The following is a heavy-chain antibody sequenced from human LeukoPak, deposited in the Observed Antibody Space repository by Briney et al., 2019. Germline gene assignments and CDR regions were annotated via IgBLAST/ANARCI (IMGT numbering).Heavy chain of an antibody. J-gene: IGHJ4*02. Sequence: GGSLRLSCAASGFTFSNYAIHWVRQAPGRGLEWVAAISYDGNSQHYGAPVKGRFTVSRDNSKNTVYLQINTLRTDDAAIYYCAKPYPTLTTSAVLDNWGQGTLVTVSS. CDR3: AKPYPTLTTSAVLDN. V-gene: IGHV3-30*18. D-gene: IGHD1-1*01. CDR2: ISYDGNSQ. CDR1: GFTFSNYA.